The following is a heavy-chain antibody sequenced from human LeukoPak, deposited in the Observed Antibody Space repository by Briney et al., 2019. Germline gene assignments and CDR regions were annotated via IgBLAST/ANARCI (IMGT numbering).Heavy chain of an antibody. J-gene: IGHJ4*02. CDR2: INPSGGST. CDR3: AREVEAYCGGDCYRLSYYFDY. V-gene: IGHV1-46*01. CDR1: GYTFTGYY. D-gene: IGHD2-21*02. Sequence: ASVKVSCKASGYTFTGYYMHWVRQAPGQGLEWMGIINPSGGSTSYAQKFQGRVTMTRDTSTSTVYMELSSLRSEDTAVYYCAREVEAYCGGDCYRLSYYFDYWGQGTLVTVSS.